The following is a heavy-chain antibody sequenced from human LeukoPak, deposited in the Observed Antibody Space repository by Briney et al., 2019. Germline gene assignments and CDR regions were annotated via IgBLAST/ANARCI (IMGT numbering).Heavy chain of an antibody. CDR1: GGSISSYY. V-gene: IGHV4-59*01. Sequence: SETLSLTCTVSGGSISSYYWSWIRQPPGKGLEWIGYIYYSGSTNYNPSLKSRVTISVDTSKNQFSLKLSSVTAADTAVYYCAGQVGARIRYYYTSGLDVRGQGTTVAVSS. D-gene: IGHD1-26*01. CDR2: IYYSGST. CDR3: AGQVGARIRYYYTSGLDV. J-gene: IGHJ6*02.